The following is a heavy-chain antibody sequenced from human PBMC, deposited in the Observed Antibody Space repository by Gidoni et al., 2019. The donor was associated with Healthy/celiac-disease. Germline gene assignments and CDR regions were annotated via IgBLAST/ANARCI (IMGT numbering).Heavy chain of an antibody. V-gene: IGHV3-9*01. D-gene: IGHD5-18*01. J-gene: IGHJ4*02. CDR1: GFTFDAYA. CDR3: AKVGRGYSYGWVFDY. CDR2: ISWNSGSI. Sequence: EVQLVESGGGLVQPGRSLRLSCAASGFTFDAYAMHWVRQAPGKGLEWVSGISWNSGSIGYADSVKGRFTISRDNAKNSLYLQMNSLRAEDTALYYCAKVGRGYSYGWVFDYWGQGTLVTVSS.